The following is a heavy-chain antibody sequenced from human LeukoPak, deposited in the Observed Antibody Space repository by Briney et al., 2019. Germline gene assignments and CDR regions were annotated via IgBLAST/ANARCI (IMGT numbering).Heavy chain of an antibody. V-gene: IGHV3-30*18. Sequence: GRSLRLSCAASGFTFSSYGMHWVRQAPGKGLEWVAVISYDGSNKYYADSVKGRFTISRGNSKNTLYLQMNSLRAEDTAVYYCAKEVAAAYFDYWGQGTLVTVSS. CDR1: GFTFSSYG. CDR2: ISYDGSNK. CDR3: AKEVAAAYFDY. D-gene: IGHD6-13*01. J-gene: IGHJ4*02.